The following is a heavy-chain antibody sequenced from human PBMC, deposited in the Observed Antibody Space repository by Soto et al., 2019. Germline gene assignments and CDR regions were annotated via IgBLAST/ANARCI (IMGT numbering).Heavy chain of an antibody. V-gene: IGHV4-59*08. D-gene: IGHD3-16*01. CDR2: IYYSGST. CDR3: ARRWGTTFDF. Sequence: QVQLQESGPGLVKPSETLSLTCTVSGGSISSYYWSWIRQPPGKGLEWIGYIYYSGSTNYKPSLTSRVTISVDTSKNPFSLKLSSVTAADTAVYYCARRWGTTFDFWGQGTLVTVSP. CDR1: GGSISSYY. J-gene: IGHJ4*02.